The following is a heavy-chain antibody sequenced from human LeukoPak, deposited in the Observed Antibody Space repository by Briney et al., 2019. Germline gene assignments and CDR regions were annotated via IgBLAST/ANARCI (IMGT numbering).Heavy chain of an antibody. CDR2: ISGDGTIT. J-gene: IGHJ2*01. CDR3: ARTYLVGWYFDL. V-gene: IGHV3-74*01. CDR1: GFTFSYYW. Sequence: GGSLRLSCAASGFTFSYYWMHWVRQAPGKGLVWVSRISGDGTITNYADSVKGRFTISRDNAKNTMYLQMNSLRAEDTAVYYCARTYLVGWYFDLWGRGTLVTVSS. D-gene: IGHD3-16*01.